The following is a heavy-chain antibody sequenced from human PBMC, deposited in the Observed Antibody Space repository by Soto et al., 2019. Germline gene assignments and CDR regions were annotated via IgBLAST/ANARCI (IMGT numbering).Heavy chain of an antibody. D-gene: IGHD6-6*01. Sequence: EVQLAESGGGLAQPGGSLRLSCAASGFTLSGYATDWVRQAPGKGLEYVSGISSNGVGTYYANSVQGRFTISRDNSKNTVYLQMGSLRTEDMAVYYCARRARPDFYYLDVWGKGSTVTVFS. CDR1: GFTLSGYA. CDR3: ARRARPDFYYLDV. J-gene: IGHJ6*03. V-gene: IGHV3-64*01. CDR2: ISSNGVGT.